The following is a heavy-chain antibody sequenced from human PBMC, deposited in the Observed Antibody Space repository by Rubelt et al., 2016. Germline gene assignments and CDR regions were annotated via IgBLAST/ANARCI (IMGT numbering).Heavy chain of an antibody. CDR3: AKDLGILTDAFDI. J-gene: IGHJ3*02. D-gene: IGHD3-9*01. CDR2: IYSGGTT. V-gene: IGHV3-53*01. Sequence: QAPGKGLECVSIIYSGGTTCYADSVKGRFTISRDNSKNTLYLQMNSLRAEDTAVYYCAKDLGILTDAFDIWGQGTMVTVSS.